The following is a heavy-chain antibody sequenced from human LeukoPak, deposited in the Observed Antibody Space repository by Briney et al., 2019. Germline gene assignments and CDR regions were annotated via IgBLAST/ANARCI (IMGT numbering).Heavy chain of an antibody. CDR3: ARLRGPFGVMLRFARETYFDY. CDR1: GGSISSYY. V-gene: IGHV4-59*08. Sequence: SETLSLTCTVSGGSISSYYWSWIRQPPGKGLEWIGYIYYSGSTNYNPSLKSRVTISVDTSKNQFSLKLSSVTAADTSVYYCARLRGPFGVMLRFARETYFDYWGQGTLVTVSS. J-gene: IGHJ4*02. CDR2: IYYSGST. D-gene: IGHD3-16*01.